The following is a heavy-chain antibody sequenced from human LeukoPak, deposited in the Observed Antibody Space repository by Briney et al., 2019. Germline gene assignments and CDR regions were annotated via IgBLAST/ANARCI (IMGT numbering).Heavy chain of an antibody. Sequence: SETLSLTCTVSGGSINSRSYYWGWIRQPPGKGLEWIGSIYYSGSTYYNPSLKSRVTISVDTSKNQFSLKLSSVTAADTAVYYCARHRSDDRDYDFCRGYTRYYYYYYMDVWGKGTTVTVSS. CDR2: IYYSGST. J-gene: IGHJ6*03. D-gene: IGHD3-3*01. CDR1: GGSINSRSYY. V-gene: IGHV4-39*01. CDR3: ARHRSDDRDYDFCRGYTRYYYYYYMDV.